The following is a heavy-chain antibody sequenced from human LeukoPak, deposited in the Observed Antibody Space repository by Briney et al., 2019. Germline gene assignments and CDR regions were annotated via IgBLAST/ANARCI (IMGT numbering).Heavy chain of an antibody. CDR3: ARDVRNSDYYYYGMDV. CDR2: IYYSGST. J-gene: IGHJ6*02. Sequence: SETLSLTCTVSGGSISSGGYYWSWIRQHPGKGLEWIGYIYYSGSTYYNPSLKSRVTISVDTSKNQFSLKLSSVTAADTAVYYCARDVRNSDYYYYGMDVWGQGTTVTVSS. V-gene: IGHV4-31*03. CDR1: GGSISSGGYY. D-gene: IGHD1-7*01.